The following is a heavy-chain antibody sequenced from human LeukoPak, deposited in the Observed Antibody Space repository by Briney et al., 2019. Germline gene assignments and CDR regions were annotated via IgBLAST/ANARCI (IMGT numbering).Heavy chain of an antibody. J-gene: IGHJ4*02. CDR3: ASWSSLGSGYYIDY. V-gene: IGHV3-74*01. CDR2: INSEGSSA. CDR1: GFTFSSYW. Sequence: GGSLRLSCAASGFTFSSYWMHWVRQAPGKGLVWVSRINSEGSSATYADSVKGRSTISRDNANNTLYLQMNSLRAEDTAVYYCASWSSLGSGYYIDYWGQGTLVTVSS. D-gene: IGHD3-22*01.